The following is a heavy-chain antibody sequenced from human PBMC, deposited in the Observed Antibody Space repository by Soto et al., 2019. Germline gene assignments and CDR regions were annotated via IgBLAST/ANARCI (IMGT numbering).Heavy chain of an antibody. CDR2: IKSTTDGGTT. CDR3: SHGYAQYFES. Sequence: EVQLVESGGGLVKPGGSLRLSCAVSGFTVTNVWMNWVRQAPGKGLEWVGRIKSTTDGGTTDYAAPVKGRFSISRNDSRNTRFLQMNSLKTEDTAVYYCSHGYAQYFESWGQGTLVTVSS. CDR1: GFTVTNVW. J-gene: IGHJ4*02. V-gene: IGHV3-15*07. D-gene: IGHD5-18*01.